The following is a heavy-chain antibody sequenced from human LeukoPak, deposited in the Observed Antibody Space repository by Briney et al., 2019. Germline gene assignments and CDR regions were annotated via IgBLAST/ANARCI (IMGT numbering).Heavy chain of an antibody. CDR2: ISYDGSNK. D-gene: IGHD4/OR15-4a*01. V-gene: IGHV3-30*18. CDR1: GFTFSSYG. CDR3: AKVWGYSLDY. J-gene: IGHJ4*02. Sequence: GGSLRLSCAASGFTFSSYGMHWVRQAPGKGLEWVAVISYDGSNKYYADSVKGRFTISRDNSKNTLYLQMNSLRAEDTAVYYCAKVWGYSLDYWGQGTLSPSPQ.